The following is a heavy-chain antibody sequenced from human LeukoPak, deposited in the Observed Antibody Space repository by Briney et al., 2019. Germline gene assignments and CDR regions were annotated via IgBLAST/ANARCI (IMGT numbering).Heavy chain of an antibody. CDR1: GFTLSTYA. CDR2: ISFDGSNK. J-gene: IGHJ6*03. V-gene: IGHV3-30*01. D-gene: IGHD6-6*01. Sequence: RSLRLSCEASGFTLSTYAMHWVRQGPGKGLEWVAVISFDGSNKYRADSVKGRFTVSRDISKNTLGLQMNSLLTEDTAVYYCARGADAWTGNTEARLIDYMDVWGKGTTVTVSS. CDR3: ARGADAWTGNTEARLIDYMDV.